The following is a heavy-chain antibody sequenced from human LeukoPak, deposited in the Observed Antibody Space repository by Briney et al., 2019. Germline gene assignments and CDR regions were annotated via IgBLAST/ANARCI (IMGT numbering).Heavy chain of an antibody. CDR1: GLSVSNNY. V-gene: IGHV3-66*01. D-gene: IGHD4-11*01. J-gene: IGHJ6*03. CDR3: ASRNYYYYYYMDV. Sequence: PGGSLRLSCAASGLSVSNNYMSWVRQAPGMGLEWVSVIFSGGSTYYADSVKGRFSISRDNSKNTVYFQMNSLRAEDTAVYYCASRNYYYYYYMDVWGKGTTVTVSS. CDR2: IFSGGST.